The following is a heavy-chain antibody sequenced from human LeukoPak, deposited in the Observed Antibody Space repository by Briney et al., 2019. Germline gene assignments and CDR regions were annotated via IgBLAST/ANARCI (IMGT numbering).Heavy chain of an antibody. Sequence: GESLKISCKGSGYTFTSYWIAWARQMPGSGLEWMGNIYPGDSDTTYSPSFQGQVTISADKSISTAYLQWSSLKASDTAMYYCARRIVGATTSDYYYYYMDVWGKGTTVTVSS. V-gene: IGHV5-51*01. CDR3: ARRIVGATTSDYYYYYMDV. CDR1: GYTFTSYW. CDR2: IYPGDSDT. J-gene: IGHJ6*03. D-gene: IGHD1-26*01.